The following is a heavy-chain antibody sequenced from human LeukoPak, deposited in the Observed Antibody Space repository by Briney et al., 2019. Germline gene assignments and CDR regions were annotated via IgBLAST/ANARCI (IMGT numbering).Heavy chain of an antibody. V-gene: IGHV3-33*06. Sequence: GGSLRLFCAASGFTFSNYGMHWVRQARGKGLEWVAVIWYDGSNKYYIDSVKGRFTISRDNSKNTLFLHMSDLRAEDTALYYCSKDRNVAVAGFASWGQGTLVAVSS. CDR3: SKDRNVAVAGFAS. D-gene: IGHD6-19*01. J-gene: IGHJ4*02. CDR2: IWYDGSNK. CDR1: GFTFSNYG.